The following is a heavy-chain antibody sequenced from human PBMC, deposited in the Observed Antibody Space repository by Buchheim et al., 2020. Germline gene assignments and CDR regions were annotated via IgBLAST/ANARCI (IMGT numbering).Heavy chain of an antibody. Sequence: QVQLVESGGGVVQPGRSLRLSCAASGFSFSSYAMHWVRQAPGKGLEWVADISWDGSNKYYADSVKDRFTISRDNSKNTLYLQMTSLRAEDTALYYCARDSHDSSGHEYFDLWGRGTL. D-gene: IGHD3-22*01. CDR1: GFSFSSYA. CDR2: ISWDGSNK. CDR3: ARDSHDSSGHEYFDL. V-gene: IGHV3-30-3*01. J-gene: IGHJ2*01.